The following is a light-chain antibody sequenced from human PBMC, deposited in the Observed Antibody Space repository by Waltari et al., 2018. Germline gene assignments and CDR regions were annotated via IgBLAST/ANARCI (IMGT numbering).Light chain of an antibody. CDR2: GAA. V-gene: IGKV3-15*01. CDR1: QYVTSN. Sequence: EVVMTQSPATLSVSPGESATLSCRASQYVTSNLAWYQQKPGQAPSLLIYGAATRATGIPARFSGSGSGTEFTLTNNSMQSEDFAVYYCQQYNDWPRTFGQGTKVEIK. CDR3: QQYNDWPRT. J-gene: IGKJ1*01.